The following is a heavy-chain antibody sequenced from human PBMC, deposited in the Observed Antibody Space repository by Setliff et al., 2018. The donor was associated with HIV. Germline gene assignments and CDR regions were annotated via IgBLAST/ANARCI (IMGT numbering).Heavy chain of an antibody. CDR1: DDPVNSFY. V-gene: IGHV4-4*09. CDR2: IYTSGST. D-gene: IGHD3-22*01. CDR3: ARTPEDYDQYFFDR. Sequence: SETLSLTCTVSDDPVNSFYWSWIRQPPGKGLERIGYIYTSGSTNYSPSLEGRVTISVDTSKNQFSLKLSSVTAAGTAVYYCARTPEDYDQYFFDRWGQGTLVTVSS. J-gene: IGHJ4*02.